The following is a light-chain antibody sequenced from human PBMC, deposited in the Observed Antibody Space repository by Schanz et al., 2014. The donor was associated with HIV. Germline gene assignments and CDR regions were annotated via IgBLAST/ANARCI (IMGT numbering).Light chain of an antibody. CDR2: GNS. V-gene: IGLV1-40*01. J-gene: IGLJ3*02. Sequence: QSVLTQPPSVSGAPGQGVTISCTGSTSNIGANYDVHWYQQLPGTAPKLLIYGNSNRPSGVPDRFSGFKSDTSASLAITGLQAEDEAEYYCSSYTSSSTRVFGGGTKLTVL. CDR1: TSNIGANYD. CDR3: SSYTSSSTRV.